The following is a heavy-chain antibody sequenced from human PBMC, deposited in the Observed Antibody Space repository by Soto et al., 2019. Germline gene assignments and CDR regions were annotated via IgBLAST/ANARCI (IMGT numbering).Heavy chain of an antibody. CDR1: GGSFSGYY. CDR2: INHSGST. Sequence: SETLSLTCAVYGGSFSGYYWSWIRQPPGKGLEWIGEINHSGSTNYNPSLKSRVTISVDTSKNQFSLKLSSVTAAYTAVYYCARVYRWYYYMDVWGKGTTVTVSS. CDR3: ARVYRWYYYMDV. J-gene: IGHJ6*03. V-gene: IGHV4-34*01.